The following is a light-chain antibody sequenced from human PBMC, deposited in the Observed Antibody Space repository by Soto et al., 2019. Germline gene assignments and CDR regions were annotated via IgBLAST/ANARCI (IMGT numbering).Light chain of an antibody. CDR3: QHYYTSYTT. CDR1: KSVTSNY. J-gene: IGKJ1*01. Sequence: EIVLTQSPGTLSLSPGERATLSCGASKSVTSNYLAWYQQKPGQAPRLLIFGASTRATGIPDRFSGSGSGTDFTLTISRLEPEDFAVYYCQHYYTSYTTFGQGTKVEIK. CDR2: GAS. V-gene: IGKV3-20*01.